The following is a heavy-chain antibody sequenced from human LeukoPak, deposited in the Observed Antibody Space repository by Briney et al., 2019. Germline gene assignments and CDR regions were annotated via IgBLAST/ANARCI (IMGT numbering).Heavy chain of an antibody. CDR3: ARSTLITSFDY. CDR1: GFTFSSYA. D-gene: IGHD3-22*01. V-gene: IGHV3-30-3*01. CDR2: ISYDGSNK. Sequence: GGSLRPSCAASGFTFSSYAMHWVRQAPGKGLEWVAVISYDGSNKYYADSVKGRFTISRDNSKNTLYLQMNSLRAEDTAVYYCARSTLITSFDYWGQGTLVTVSS. J-gene: IGHJ4*02.